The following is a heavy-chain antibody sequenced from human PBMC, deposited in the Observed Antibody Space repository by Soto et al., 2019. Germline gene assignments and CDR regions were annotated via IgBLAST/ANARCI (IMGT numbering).Heavy chain of an antibody. J-gene: IGHJ6*02. CDR3: ARETAYSSGWNYYYYYRMDV. CDR2: TYYRSKWYN. V-gene: IGHV6-1*01. Sequence: SQTLSLTCVISGDSVSSNSAAWNWIRQSPSRGLEWLGRTYYRSKWYNDYAVSVKSRITINPDTSKNQFSLQLNSVTPEDTAVYYCARETAYSSGWNYYYYYRMDVWGQGTTVTVSS. D-gene: IGHD6-19*01. CDR1: GDSVSSNSAA.